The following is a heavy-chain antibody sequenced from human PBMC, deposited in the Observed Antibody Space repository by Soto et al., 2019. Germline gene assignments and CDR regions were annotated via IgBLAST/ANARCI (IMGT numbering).Heavy chain of an antibody. CDR3: AKVGIAAAGTPFDY. Sequence: SVKVSCNAAGGPFISYAIIWGRQAPGQGLEWMGGIIPIFGTANYAQKFQGRVTITADESTSTAYMELSSLRSEDTAVYYCAKVGIAAAGTPFDYWGQGTLVTVSS. V-gene: IGHV1-69*01. D-gene: IGHD6-13*01. CDR1: GGPFISYA. J-gene: IGHJ4*02. CDR2: IIPIFGTA.